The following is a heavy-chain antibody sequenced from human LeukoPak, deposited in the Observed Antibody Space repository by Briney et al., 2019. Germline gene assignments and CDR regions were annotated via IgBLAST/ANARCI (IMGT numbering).Heavy chain of an antibody. J-gene: IGHJ1*01. CDR3: ASDSYSREYFQH. V-gene: IGHV3-66*01. CDR1: GFSVSNNY. D-gene: IGHD2-15*01. Sequence: PGGSLRLSRAASGFSVSNNYMSWVRQAPGKGLEWVSVIYSGGSTFYADSVKGRFTISRDNSKNTLYLQMNSLRAEDTAVYYCASDSYSREYFQHWGQGTLVTVSS. CDR2: IYSGGST.